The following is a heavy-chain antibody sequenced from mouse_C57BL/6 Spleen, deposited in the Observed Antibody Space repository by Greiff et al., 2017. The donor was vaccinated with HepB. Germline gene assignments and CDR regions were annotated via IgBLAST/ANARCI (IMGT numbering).Heavy chain of an antibody. D-gene: IGHD1-1*01. CDR3: ARGYYYGSSYWYFDV. CDR2: INPYNGGT. J-gene: IGHJ1*03. CDR1: GYTFTDYY. V-gene: IGHV1-19*01. Sequence: EVQLVESGPVLVKPGASVKMSCKASGYTFTDYYMNWVKQSHGKSLEWIGVINPYNGGTSYNQKFKGKATLTGDKSSSTAYMELNSLTSEDSAVYYCARGYYYGSSYWYFDVWGTGTTVTVSS.